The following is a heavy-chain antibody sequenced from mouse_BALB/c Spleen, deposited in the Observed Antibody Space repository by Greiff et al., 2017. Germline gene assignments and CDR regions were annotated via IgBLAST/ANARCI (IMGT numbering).Heavy chain of an antibody. CDR1: GYTFTDYN. J-gene: IGHJ3*01. CDR2: INPNNGGT. CDR3: ARRGYYPFAY. D-gene: IGHD2-3*01. V-gene: IGHV1-18*01. Sequence: EVKLMESGPELVKPGASVKIPCKASGYTFTDYNMDWVKQSHGKSLEWIGDINPNNGGTIYNQKFKGKATLTVDKSSSTAYMELRSLTSEDTAVYYCARRGYYPFAYWGQGTLVTVSA.